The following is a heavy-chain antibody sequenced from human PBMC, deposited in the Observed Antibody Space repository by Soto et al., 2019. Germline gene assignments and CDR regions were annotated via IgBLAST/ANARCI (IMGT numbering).Heavy chain of an antibody. CDR2: ISWDGGST. Sequence: GGSLRLSCAASGFTFDDYAMHWVRQAPGKGLEWVSLISWDGGSTYYADSVKGRFTISRDNSKNSLYLQMNSLRAEDTALYYCEKPMGTMGYYYYGMDVWGQGTTVTVSS. D-gene: IGHD5-18*01. V-gene: IGHV3-43D*04. CDR3: EKPMGTMGYYYYGMDV. J-gene: IGHJ6*02. CDR1: GFTFDDYA.